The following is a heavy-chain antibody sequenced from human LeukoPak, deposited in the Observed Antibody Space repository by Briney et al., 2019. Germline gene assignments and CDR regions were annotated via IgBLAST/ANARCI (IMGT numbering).Heavy chain of an antibody. Sequence: SETLSLTCTVSGCSISSYYWSWIRQPPGKGLEWIGYIYYSGSTNYNPSLKSRVTISVDTSKNQFSLKLSSVTAADTAVYYCASARVVTAVFFDYWGQGTLVTVSS. CDR2: IYYSGST. V-gene: IGHV4-59*01. CDR1: GCSISSYY. D-gene: IGHD2-21*02. J-gene: IGHJ4*02. CDR3: ASARVVTAVFFDY.